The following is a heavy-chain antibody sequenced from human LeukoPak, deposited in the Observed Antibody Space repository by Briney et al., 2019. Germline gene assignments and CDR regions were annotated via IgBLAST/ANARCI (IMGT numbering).Heavy chain of an antibody. CDR3: ARGWQIFGVVIRQFDY. Sequence: SETLSLTCTVSGGSISSGDYYWSWIRQPPGKGLEWIGYIYYSGSTYYNPSLKSRVTISVDTSKNQFPLKLSSVTAADTAVYYCARGWQIFGVVIRQFDYWGQGTLVTVSS. J-gene: IGHJ4*02. D-gene: IGHD3-3*01. CDR1: GGSISSGDYY. V-gene: IGHV4-30-4*08. CDR2: IYYSGST.